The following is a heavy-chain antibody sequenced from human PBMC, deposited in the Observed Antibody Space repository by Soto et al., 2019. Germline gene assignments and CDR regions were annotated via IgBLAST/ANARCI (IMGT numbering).Heavy chain of an antibody. Sequence: GGSLRLSCVASGLTASHNYMAWVRQAPEMGLEWVAILYTEGTTYYADSVKGRFTISRDSSKNTLFLQMDSLRAEDTAVYYCVRPRPSGENYGMDVWGHGTPVTVSS. CDR1: GLTASHNY. CDR2: LYTEGTT. D-gene: IGHD3-16*01. V-gene: IGHV3-53*01. CDR3: VRPRPSGENYGMDV. J-gene: IGHJ6*02.